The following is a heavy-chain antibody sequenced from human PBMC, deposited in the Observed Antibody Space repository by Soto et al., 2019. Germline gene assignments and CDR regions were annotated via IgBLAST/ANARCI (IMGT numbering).Heavy chain of an antibody. Sequence: HGESLKISCKGSGYSFTSYWISWVRQMPGKGLEWMGRIDPSDSYTNYSPSFQGHVTISADKSISTAYLQWSSLKAADTAVYYCAKGGSGSYSNAFDIWGQGTMVTVSS. CDR3: AKGGSGSYSNAFDI. D-gene: IGHD3-10*01. CDR2: IDPSDSYT. V-gene: IGHV5-10-1*01. J-gene: IGHJ3*02. CDR1: GYSFTSYW.